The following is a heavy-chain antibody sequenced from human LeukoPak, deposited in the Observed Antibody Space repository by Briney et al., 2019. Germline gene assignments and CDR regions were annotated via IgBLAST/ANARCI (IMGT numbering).Heavy chain of an antibody. J-gene: IGHJ4*02. CDR2: INGGGETT. CDR1: GFTFSKYL. D-gene: IGHD6-6*01. CDR3: VKEEGSSTLRYVDY. Sequence: PGGSLRLSCEASGFTFSKYLMSWVRQAPGKGLEWVSGINGGGETTYYIASVKGRFTISRDNSKNTLILQMNSLRVEDTAVYYCVKEEGSSTLRYVDYWGQGTLVTVSS. V-gene: IGHV3-23*01.